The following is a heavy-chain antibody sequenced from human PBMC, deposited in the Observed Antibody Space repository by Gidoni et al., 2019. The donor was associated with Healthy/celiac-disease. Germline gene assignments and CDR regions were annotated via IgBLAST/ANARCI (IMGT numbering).Heavy chain of an antibody. V-gene: IGHV3-23*01. J-gene: IGHJ5*02. CDR3: AKDGYSYGEGSPNWFDP. CDR2: ISGSGGST. Sequence: EVQLLESGGGLVQPGGSLRLSCAASGFTFSSYAMSWVRQAPGKGLEWVSAISGSGGSTYYADSVKGRFTISRDNSKNTLYLQMNSLRAEDTAVYYCAKDGYSYGEGSPNWFDPWGQGTLVTVSS. CDR1: GFTFSSYA. D-gene: IGHD5-18*01.